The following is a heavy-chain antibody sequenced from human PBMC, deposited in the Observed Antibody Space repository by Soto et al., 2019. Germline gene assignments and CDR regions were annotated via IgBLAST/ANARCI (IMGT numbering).Heavy chain of an antibody. J-gene: IGHJ4*02. Sequence: QVQLVESGGGVVQPGRSLRLSCAASGFTFSSYGMHWVRQAPGKGLEWVAVIWYDGSNKYYADSVKGRFTISRDNSKNPLYLQMNSLRAEDTAVYYCARDRSSGMTAYWGQGTLVTVSS. CDR1: GFTFSSYG. V-gene: IGHV3-33*01. CDR2: IWYDGSNK. D-gene: IGHD6-19*01. CDR3: ARDRSSGMTAY.